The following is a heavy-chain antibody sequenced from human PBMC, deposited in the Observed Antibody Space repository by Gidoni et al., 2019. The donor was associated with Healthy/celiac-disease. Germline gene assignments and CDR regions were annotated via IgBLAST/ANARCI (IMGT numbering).Heavy chain of an antibody. CDR3: AHSFSLWAAAGTRRIEYNWFDP. V-gene: IGHV2-5*01. Sequence: QITLKESGPTLVKPTQTLTLTCTFSGFSLSTSGVGVGWIRQPPGKALEWLALIYWNDDKRYSPSLKSRLTITKDTSKNQVVLTMTNMDPVDTATYYCAHSFSLWAAAGTRRIEYNWFDPWGQGTLVTVSS. J-gene: IGHJ5*02. CDR1: GFSLSTSGVG. D-gene: IGHD6-13*01. CDR2: IYWNDDK.